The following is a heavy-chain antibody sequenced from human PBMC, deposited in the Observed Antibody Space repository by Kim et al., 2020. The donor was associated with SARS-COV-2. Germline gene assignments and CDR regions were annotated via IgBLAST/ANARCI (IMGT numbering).Heavy chain of an antibody. CDR3: ARGVVGYSPFDY. J-gene: IGHJ4*02. V-gene: IGHV4-34*01. CDR1: GGSFSGYY. CDR2: INHSGST. D-gene: IGHD2-2*03. Sequence: SETLSLTCAVYGGSFSGYYWSWIRQPPGKGLEWIGEINHSGSTNYNPSLKSRVTISVDTSKNQFSLKLSSVTAADTAVYYCARGVVGYSPFDYWGQGTLV.